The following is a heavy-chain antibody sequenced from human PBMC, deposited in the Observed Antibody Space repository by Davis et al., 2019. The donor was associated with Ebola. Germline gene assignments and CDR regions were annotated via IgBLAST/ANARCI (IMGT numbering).Heavy chain of an antibody. D-gene: IGHD3-3*01. V-gene: IGHV4-34*01. Sequence: GSLRLSCAVYGGSFSGYYWSWIRQPPGKGLEWIGEINHSGSTNYNPSLKSRVTISVDTSKNQFPLKLSSVTAADTAVYYCARSRVVTNYYYYGMDVWGQGTTVTVSS. CDR3: ARSRVVTNYYYYGMDV. CDR2: INHSGST. J-gene: IGHJ6*02. CDR1: GGSFSGYY.